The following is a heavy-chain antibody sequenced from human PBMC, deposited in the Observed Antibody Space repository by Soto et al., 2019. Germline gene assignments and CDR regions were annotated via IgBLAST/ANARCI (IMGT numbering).Heavy chain of an antibody. D-gene: IGHD2-8*01. V-gene: IGHV3-74*01. CDR1: RFTFSSFW. CDR3: AKDLIARNGIWESPDL. J-gene: IGHJ3*01. Sequence: GGSLRLSCAASRFTFSSFWFHWVRQAPGKGLVWVSHINSDGSSTSYADSVKGRFTISRDNAKNTVYLQMDSLRVEDTAVFYCAKDLIARNGIWESPDLWGQGTEVTVSS. CDR2: INSDGSST.